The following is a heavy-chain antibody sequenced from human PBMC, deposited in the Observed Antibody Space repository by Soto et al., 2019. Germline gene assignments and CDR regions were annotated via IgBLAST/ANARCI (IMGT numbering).Heavy chain of an antibody. V-gene: IGHV1-3*01. Sequence: ASVKVSCKASGYTFTSYAMHWVRQAPGQRLEWMGWINAGNGNTKYSQKFQSRVTITRDTSASTAYMELSSLRSEDTAVYYCAREGVVVTDAFDIWGQGTMVTVSS. CDR2: INAGNGNT. D-gene: IGHD2-15*01. CDR3: AREGVVVTDAFDI. J-gene: IGHJ3*02. CDR1: GYTFTSYA.